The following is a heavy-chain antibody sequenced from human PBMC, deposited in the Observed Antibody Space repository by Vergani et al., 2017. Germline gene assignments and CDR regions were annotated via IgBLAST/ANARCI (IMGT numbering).Heavy chain of an antibody. J-gene: IGHJ4*02. CDR1: GFSFPGYA. V-gene: IGHV3-23*01. Sequence: EVQLLESGGGLAQPGGSLRLSCEASGFSFPGYAMSWVRQAPGKGLEWVSSVSGSSATPYYADSVKGRFIISRDNSKNTLHLQMNSLRADDTAVYYCTKGSRGYTGYFFEYWGQGNLGTVSS. D-gene: IGHD3-10*01. CDR3: TKGSRGYTGYFFEY. CDR2: VSGSSATP.